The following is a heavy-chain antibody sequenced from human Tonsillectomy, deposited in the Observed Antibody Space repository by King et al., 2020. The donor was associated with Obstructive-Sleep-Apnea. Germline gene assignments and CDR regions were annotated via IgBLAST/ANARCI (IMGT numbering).Heavy chain of an antibody. Sequence: VQLVESGGGLVQPGGSLRLSCAASGFTVSSNYMSWVRQAPGKGLEWVSVIYSGGSTYYADSVKGRFTISRDNSTNTLYLQMNSLRAEDTAVYYCASLLGPSSSWYINWFDPWGQGTLVTVSS. CDR1: GFTVSSNY. CDR2: IYSGGST. CDR3: ASLLGPSSSWYINWFDP. J-gene: IGHJ5*02. D-gene: IGHD6-13*01. V-gene: IGHV3-66*01.